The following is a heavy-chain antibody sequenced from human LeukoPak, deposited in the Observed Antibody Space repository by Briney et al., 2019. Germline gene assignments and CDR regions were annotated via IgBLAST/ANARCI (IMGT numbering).Heavy chain of an antibody. V-gene: IGHV3-7*03. CDR3: ARDRDIYGLYFDY. CDR2: IKQDGSEK. D-gene: IGHD5-18*01. Sequence: GGSLRLSRAASGFTFSSYWMSWVRRAPGKGLEWVANIKQDGSEKYYVDSVKGRFTISRDNAKNSLYLQMNSLRAEDTAVYYCARDRDIYGLYFDYWGQGTLVTVSS. CDR1: GFTFSSYW. J-gene: IGHJ4*02.